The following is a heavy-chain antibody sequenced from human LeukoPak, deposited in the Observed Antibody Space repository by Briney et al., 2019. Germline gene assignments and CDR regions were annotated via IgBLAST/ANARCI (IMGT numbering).Heavy chain of an antibody. V-gene: IGHV4-59*12. CDR3: AREGFVVVPAAIPYFDY. D-gene: IGHD2-2*01. J-gene: IGHJ4*02. Sequence: PSETLSLTCTVSGGSISSYYWSWIRQPPGKGLEWIGYIYYSGSTNYNPSLKSRVTMSVDTSKNQFSLKLSSVTAADTAVYYCAREGFVVVPAAIPYFDYWGQGTLVTVSS. CDR2: IYYSGST. CDR1: GGSISSYY.